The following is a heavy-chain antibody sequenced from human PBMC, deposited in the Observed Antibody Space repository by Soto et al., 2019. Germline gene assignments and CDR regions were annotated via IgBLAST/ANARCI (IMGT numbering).Heavy chain of an antibody. D-gene: IGHD1-1*01. CDR1: GFIFGDYA. CDR2: ISLSGYVT. CDR3: VRWWNGFDY. J-gene: IGHJ4*02. Sequence: QVHLVESGGELVKPGGSLRLSCVGSGFIFGDYAMGWIRQAPGKGLEWISYISLSGYVTYDADSVNGRFTFSRDNAKNSLCVDMNSLTADDTAVYYCVRWWNGFDYWGQGTLVTVSS. V-gene: IGHV3-11*01.